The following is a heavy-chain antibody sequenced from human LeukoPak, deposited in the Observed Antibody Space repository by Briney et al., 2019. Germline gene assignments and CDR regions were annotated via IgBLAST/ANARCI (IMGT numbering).Heavy chain of an antibody. CDR1: GFTFSTYG. D-gene: IGHD6-13*01. CDR2: ISGSGGST. J-gene: IGHJ4*02. Sequence: PGGTLRLSCEASGFTFSTYGMSWVRQAPGKGLEWVSAISGSGGSTYYADSVKGRFTISRDNAKNSLYLQMNSLRAEDTAVYYCARVRASSSGAFDYWGQGTLVTVSS. CDR3: ARVRASSSGAFDY. V-gene: IGHV3-23*01.